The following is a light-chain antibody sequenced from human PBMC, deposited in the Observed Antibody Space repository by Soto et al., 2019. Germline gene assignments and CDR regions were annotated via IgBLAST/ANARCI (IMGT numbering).Light chain of an antibody. CDR1: QSVTSNY. CDR2: GAS. Sequence: EIVLTQSPGPLSLSPGERATLSCRASQSVTSNYLAWYQQKPGQAPRILIFGASSRATGIPDKFSGSGSGTDFTLTIRRLEPDDFAVYYCQHYGSPSWTFGQGTKVEIK. CDR3: QHYGSPSWT. V-gene: IGKV3-20*01. J-gene: IGKJ1*01.